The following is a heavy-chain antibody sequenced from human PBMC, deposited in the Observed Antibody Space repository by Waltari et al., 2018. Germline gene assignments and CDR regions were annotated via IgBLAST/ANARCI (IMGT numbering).Heavy chain of an antibody. Sequence: QVQLQQWGAGLLKPSETLSLTCAVYGGSFTGYYWSWIRQHPGKGLEWIGEINHSGSTNYNPSLKSRVTISVDTSKNQFSLKLSSVTAADTAVYYCARGRTDSSGAIFDYWGQGTLVTVSS. CDR1: GGSFTGYY. CDR2: INHSGST. V-gene: IGHV4-34*01. CDR3: ARGRTDSSGAIFDY. D-gene: IGHD3-22*01. J-gene: IGHJ4*02.